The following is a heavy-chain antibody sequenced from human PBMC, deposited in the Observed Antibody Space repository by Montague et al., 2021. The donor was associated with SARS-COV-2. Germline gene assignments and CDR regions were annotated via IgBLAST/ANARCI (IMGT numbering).Heavy chain of an antibody. Sequence: SETLSLTCTVSGGSISYQYCSWIRQPPGKGLEWIGYIHSSGSTNSNPAFKTRVTISVDTSKTQFSLRLTSVTAAVTAVSFCSGDDLQRDYRSWYYDMDVWGQGTTVTVSS. D-gene: IGHD4-11*01. V-gene: IGHV4-59*11. CDR2: IHSSGST. CDR3: SGDDLQRDYRSWYYDMDV. J-gene: IGHJ6*02. CDR1: GGSISYQY.